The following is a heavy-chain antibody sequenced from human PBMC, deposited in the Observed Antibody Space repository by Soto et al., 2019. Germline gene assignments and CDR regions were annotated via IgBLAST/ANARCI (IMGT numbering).Heavy chain of an antibody. CDR1: GFTFSSYE. CDR3: TRGPYDRGAFDF. CDR2: ISSSGSTI. Sequence: PGGSLRLSCAASGFTFSSYEMNWVRQAPGKGLEWVSYISSSGSTIYYADSVKGRFTISRDNAKNSLYLQMNSLRAEDTAVYYCTRGPYDRGAFDFWGQGTQVTVSS. J-gene: IGHJ4*02. V-gene: IGHV3-48*03. D-gene: IGHD5-12*01.